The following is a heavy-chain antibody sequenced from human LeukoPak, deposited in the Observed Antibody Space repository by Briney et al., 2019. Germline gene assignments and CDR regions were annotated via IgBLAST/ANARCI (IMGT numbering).Heavy chain of an antibody. CDR1: GYIFTDYW. Sequence: GESLKISCQVSGYIFTDYWIGWVRQMPGKGLESMGIIYPGDSDTAYSPFFQGQVTISVDKSISTVYLQWSSLTSDDTAVYYCAIQPWGSGNNWYFDFWGRGTLVTVSS. J-gene: IGHJ2*01. CDR2: IYPGDSDT. CDR3: AIQPWGSGNNWYFDF. V-gene: IGHV5-51*01. D-gene: IGHD7-27*01.